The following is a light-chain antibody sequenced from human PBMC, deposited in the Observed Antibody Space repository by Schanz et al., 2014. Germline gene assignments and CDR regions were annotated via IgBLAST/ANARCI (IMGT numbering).Light chain of an antibody. CDR1: SSDVGGYKY. Sequence: QSALTQPPSASGSPGQSVTISCTGTSSDVGGYKYVSWHQQHPGKAPKLMIYDVSKRPSGVPDRFSGSKSGNTASLTISGLQAEDEADYYCCSYAGSYTVVFGGGTKLTVL. J-gene: IGLJ2*01. V-gene: IGLV2-11*01. CDR3: CSYAGSYTVV. CDR2: DVS.